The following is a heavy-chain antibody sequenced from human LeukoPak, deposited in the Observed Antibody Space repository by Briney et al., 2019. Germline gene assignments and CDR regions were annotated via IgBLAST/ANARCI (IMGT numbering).Heavy chain of an antibody. CDR1: GYTFTGYY. CDR3: ARAYYYDSSGFPWFDP. D-gene: IGHD3-22*01. V-gene: IGHV1-2*02. Sequence: ASVKVSCKASGYTFTGYYMHWVRQAPGQGLEWMGWINPNSGGTNYAQKFQGRVTMTRDTSISTAYMELSRLRSDGTAVYYCARAYYYDSSGFPWFDPWGQGTLVTVSS. J-gene: IGHJ5*02. CDR2: INPNSGGT.